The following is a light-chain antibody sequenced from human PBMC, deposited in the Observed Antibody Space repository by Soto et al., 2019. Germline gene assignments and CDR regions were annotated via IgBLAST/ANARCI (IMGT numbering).Light chain of an antibody. CDR1: QTINSW. V-gene: IGKV1-5*03. J-gene: IGKJ1*01. CDR2: KAS. CDR3: QYYNSYSEA. Sequence: DIQMTQSPSTLSGSVGDRVTITCRASQTINSWLAWYQQKPGKAPKLLIYKASTLKSGVPSRFSGSGSGTEFTLTISSLQPDDFATYYCQYYNSYSEAFGQGTKVELK.